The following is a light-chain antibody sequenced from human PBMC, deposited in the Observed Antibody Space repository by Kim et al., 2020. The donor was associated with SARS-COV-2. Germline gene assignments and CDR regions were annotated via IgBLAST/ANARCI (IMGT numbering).Light chain of an antibody. Sequence: VCPGQTASITCSGDKLGDKYACWYQQKPGQSPVLVIYQDSKRPSGIPERFSGSNSGNTATLTISGTQAMDEADYYCQAWDSSTAAVFGGGTQLTVL. V-gene: IGLV3-1*01. CDR1: KLGDKY. CDR2: QDS. J-gene: IGLJ2*01. CDR3: QAWDSSTAAV.